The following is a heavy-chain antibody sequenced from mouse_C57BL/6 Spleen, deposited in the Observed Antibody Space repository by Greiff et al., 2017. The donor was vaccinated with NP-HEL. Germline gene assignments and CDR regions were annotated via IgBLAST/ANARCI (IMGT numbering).Heavy chain of an antibody. J-gene: IGHJ4*01. V-gene: IGHV1-4*01. CDR1: GYTFTSYT. CDR3: ARGWDYAMDY. D-gene: IGHD1-1*02. Sequence: VQVVESGAELARPGASVKMSCKASGYTFTSYTMHWVKQRPGQGLEWIGYINPSSGYTKYNQKFKDKATLTADKSSSTAYMQLSSLTSEDSAVYYCARGWDYAMDYWGQGTSVTVSS. CDR2: INPSSGYT.